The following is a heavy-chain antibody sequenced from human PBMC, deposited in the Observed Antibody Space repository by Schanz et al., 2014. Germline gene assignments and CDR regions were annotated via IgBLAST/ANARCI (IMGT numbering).Heavy chain of an antibody. D-gene: IGHD2-2*01. CDR3: ARGYCSRTSCFQNYYYGMDV. Sequence: QVQLVQSGGEVKTPGASVKVSCKASGYTFTRSGISWVRQAPGQGLEWMGWISAYSGSPNSAQKLQGRVTLTTDTSTSTAYMELRSLRSDDTAVYYCARGYCSRTSCFQNYYYGMDVWGQGTTVTVSS. CDR2: ISAYSGSP. V-gene: IGHV1-18*01. J-gene: IGHJ6*02. CDR1: GYTFTRSG.